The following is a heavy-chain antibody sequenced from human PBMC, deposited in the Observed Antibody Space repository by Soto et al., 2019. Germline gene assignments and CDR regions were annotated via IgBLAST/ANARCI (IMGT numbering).Heavy chain of an antibody. CDR3: ARGCSGGSCYGSLYYGMDV. Sequence: QVQLVESGGGVVQPGRSLRLSCAASGFTFSSYGMHWVRQAPGKGLEWVAVIWYDGSNKYYADSVKGRFTISRDNSKNTLYLQMNSLRAEDTAVYYCARGCSGGSCYGSLYYGMDVWGQGTTVTVSS. V-gene: IGHV3-33*01. CDR1: GFTFSSYG. J-gene: IGHJ6*02. D-gene: IGHD2-15*01. CDR2: IWYDGSNK.